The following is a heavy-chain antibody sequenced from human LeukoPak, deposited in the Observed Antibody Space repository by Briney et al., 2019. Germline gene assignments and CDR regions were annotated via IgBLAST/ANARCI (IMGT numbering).Heavy chain of an antibody. J-gene: IGHJ4*02. CDR2: IYYSGST. CDR1: GGSISSYY. V-gene: IGHV4-59*01. D-gene: IGHD3-16*01. Sequence: SETLSLTCTVSGGSISSYYWSWIRQPPGKGLEWIGYIYYSGSTNYNPSLKSRVTISVDTSKNQFSLKLSSVTATDAAVYYCARWTWGNFDYWGQGTLVTVSS. CDR3: ARWTWGNFDY.